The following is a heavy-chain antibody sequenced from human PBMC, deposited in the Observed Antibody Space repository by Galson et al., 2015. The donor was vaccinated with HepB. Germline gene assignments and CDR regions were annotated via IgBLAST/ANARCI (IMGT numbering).Heavy chain of an antibody. CDR3: ARLQGYCSSTSCSYFDY. J-gene: IGHJ4*02. D-gene: IGHD2-2*01. Sequence: TCTVSGGSISSYYWSWIRQPPGKGLEWIGYIYYSGSTNYNPSLKSRVTISVDTSKNQFSLKLSSVTAADTAVYYCARLQGYCSSTSCSYFDYWGQGTLVTVSS. CDR1: GGSISSYY. CDR2: IYYSGST. V-gene: IGHV4-59*01.